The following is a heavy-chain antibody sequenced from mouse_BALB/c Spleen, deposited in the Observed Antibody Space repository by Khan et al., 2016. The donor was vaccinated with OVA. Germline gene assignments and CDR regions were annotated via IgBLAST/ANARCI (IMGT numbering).Heavy chain of an antibody. V-gene: IGHV3-8*02. CDR3: SRSTYRYAFAY. CDR2: MIFSGNT. CDR1: GDSITSGY. J-gene: IGHJ3*01. D-gene: IGHD2-14*01. Sequence: EVQLQESGPSLVKPSQTLSLTCSVTGDSITSGYWSWIRKFPGNKLEYMGYMIFSGNTYYNPSLKSRISITRHTSQNQYYLQLNSVTTEDTATYYCSRSTYRYAFAYWGQGTLVTVSA.